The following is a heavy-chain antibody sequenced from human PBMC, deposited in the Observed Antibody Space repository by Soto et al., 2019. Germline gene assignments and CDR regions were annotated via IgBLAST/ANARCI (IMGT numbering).Heavy chain of an antibody. D-gene: IGHD6-6*01. Sequence: SETLSLTCAVYGGFFSGYYWSWIRQPPGKGLEWIGEINHSGSTNYNPSLKSRVTISVDTSKNQFSLKLSSVTAADTAVYYCERGLRAYSKSSTLAYWGQGTLVTVYS. CDR3: ERGLRAYSKSSTLAY. J-gene: IGHJ4*02. CDR2: INHSGST. V-gene: IGHV4-34*01. CDR1: GGFFSGYY.